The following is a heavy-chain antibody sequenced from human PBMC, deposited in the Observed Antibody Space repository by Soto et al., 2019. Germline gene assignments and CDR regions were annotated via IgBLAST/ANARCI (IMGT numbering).Heavy chain of an antibody. CDR3: AMEYCISTSCDRDY. CDR2: IIPILGIA. J-gene: IGHJ4*02. V-gene: IGHV1-69*02. CDR1: GGTFSSYT. Sequence: QVQLVQSGAEVKKPGSSVKVSCKASGGTFSSYTISWVRQAPGQGLEWMGRIIPILGIANYAQKFQGRVTITADKSTSKAYLELSSLMSEDTAVYYCAMEYCISTSCDRDYWGQGTLVTVAS. D-gene: IGHD2-2*02.